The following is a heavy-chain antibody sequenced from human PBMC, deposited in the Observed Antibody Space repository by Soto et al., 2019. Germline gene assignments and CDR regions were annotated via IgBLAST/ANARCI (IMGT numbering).Heavy chain of an antibody. CDR2: INPSSGNT. V-gene: IGHV1-46*01. CDR1: GYTFTNYH. J-gene: IGHJ4*02. Sequence: GASVKVSCKASGYTFTNYHLHWVRQAPGQGLEWMGIINPSSGNTAYAQKFQGRVTMTMDTSTSAVYMELSSLGYEDTALYYCSKTASTTTRGGFDHWGQGTLVTVSS. CDR3: SKTASTTTRGGFDH. D-gene: IGHD1-26*01.